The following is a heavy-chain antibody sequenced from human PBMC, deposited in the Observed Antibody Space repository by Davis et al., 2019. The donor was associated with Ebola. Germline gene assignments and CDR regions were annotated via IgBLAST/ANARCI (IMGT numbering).Heavy chain of an antibody. J-gene: IGHJ6*02. Sequence: PGGSLRLSCAASGFTFSSFEMNWVRQAPGKGLEWVSYISSSGSAIYYADSVKGRFTISRDNAKNSLYLQMNSLRVVDTAVYYCARQGTGTGMDVWGQGTTVTVSS. CDR1: GFTFSSFE. CDR2: ISSSGSAI. D-gene: IGHD1-1*01. CDR3: ARQGTGTGMDV. V-gene: IGHV3-48*03.